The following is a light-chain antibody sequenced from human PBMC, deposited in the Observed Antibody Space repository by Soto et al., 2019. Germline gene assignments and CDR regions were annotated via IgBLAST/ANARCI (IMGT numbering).Light chain of an antibody. J-gene: IGKJ4*01. V-gene: IGKV3-15*01. CDR3: QQYNNWPLT. Sequence: EIVVTQSPATLSVSPGERATLSCRASQSMYNNLAWYQQKPGQAPRLLIYHASARATGIPGRFSGSGSGTEFTLTISSLQSEDFAVYYCQQYNNWPLTFGGGTKVEI. CDR2: HAS. CDR1: QSMYNN.